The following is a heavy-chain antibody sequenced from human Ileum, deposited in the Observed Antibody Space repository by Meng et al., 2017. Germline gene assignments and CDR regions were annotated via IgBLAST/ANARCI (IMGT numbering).Heavy chain of an antibody. CDR2: VYFTGYT. J-gene: IGHJ4*02. V-gene: IGHV4-39*01. CDR3: ARHGHFTPDKYYFDY. Sequence: QVQLQESGPGLGKPSEKLARTGTGSGDSVSSGSYYWVWIRQPPGKALEWIGAVYFTGYTYYGPSLTGRGTISVDTSRNQFSLKLNSVTAADTALYFCARHGHFTPDKYYFDYWGQGTLVTVSS. CDR1: GDSVSSGSYY. D-gene: IGHD3-3*02.